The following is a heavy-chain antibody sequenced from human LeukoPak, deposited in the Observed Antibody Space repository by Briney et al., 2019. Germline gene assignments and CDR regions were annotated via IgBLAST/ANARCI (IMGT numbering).Heavy chain of an antibody. CDR1: SIRFADHW. CDR2: SDRDGVVR. Sequence: GGSLRLSCVGSSIRFADHWMLWVRQVPGEPPAWVARSDRDGVVREYADSVKGRFTIPGDNARNTIHLEMNRLKVEDTAIYYCVASRWSGALDFWGQGSLVTVSS. D-gene: IGHD3-3*01. V-gene: IGHV3-74*01. J-gene: IGHJ4*02. CDR3: VASRWSGALDF.